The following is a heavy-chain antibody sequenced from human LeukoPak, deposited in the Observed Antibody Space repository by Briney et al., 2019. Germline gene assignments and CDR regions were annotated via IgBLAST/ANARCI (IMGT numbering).Heavy chain of an antibody. CDR3: ARAFRSWYKAYYYYYMDV. J-gene: IGHJ6*03. Sequence: PGGSLRLSCAASGFTFSSYGMSWVRQAPGKGLEWVSAISGSGGSTYYADSVKGRFTISRDNSKNTLYLQMNSLRAEDTAVYYCARAFRSWYKAYYYYYMDVWGKGTTVTISS. D-gene: IGHD6-13*01. CDR1: GFTFSSYG. CDR2: ISGSGGST. V-gene: IGHV3-23*01.